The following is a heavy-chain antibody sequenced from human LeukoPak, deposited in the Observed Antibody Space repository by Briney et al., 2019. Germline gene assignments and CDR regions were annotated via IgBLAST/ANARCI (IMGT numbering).Heavy chain of an antibody. J-gene: IGHJ4*02. V-gene: IGHV3-21*01. CDR1: PFNLSSHS. CDR2: ISSSSSYI. CDR3: AREEAIGSSWYHTYYFDY. D-gene: IGHD6-13*01. Sequence: GGTLTLSCVHSPFNLSSHSSNCARLDPGPVLECLSSISSSSSYIYYADSVKGRFTISRDNAKNSLYLQMNSLRAEDTAVYYCAREEAIGSSWYHTYYFDYWGQGTLVTVSS.